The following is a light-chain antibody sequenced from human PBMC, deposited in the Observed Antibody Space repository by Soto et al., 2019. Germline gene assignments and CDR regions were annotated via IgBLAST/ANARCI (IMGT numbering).Light chain of an antibody. V-gene: IGKV1-39*01. CDR1: QSISSW. CDR2: AAS. J-gene: IGKJ4*01. Sequence: DIQITQSPSTLSASVGDRVTITCRASQSISSWLAWYQQKPGKAPKVLIYAASNLQSGVPSRFSGSGSGTDFTLTISSLQPEDFATYYCQQTYSTPLTFGGGTKVDIK. CDR3: QQTYSTPLT.